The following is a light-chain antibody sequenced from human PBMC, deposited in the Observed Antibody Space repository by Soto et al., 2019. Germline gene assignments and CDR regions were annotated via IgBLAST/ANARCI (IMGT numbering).Light chain of an antibody. CDR3: QQYNSYS. Sequence: DIQMTQAPSTLPASVGDRVTITCRASQSISNWLAWYQQEPGTAPKVLIYHASNLQSGVPSRFSGSGSGTEFTLTIRSLQPDDFATYYCQQYNSYSFGQGTKVDI. J-gene: IGKJ1*01. CDR2: HAS. CDR1: QSISNW. V-gene: IGKV1-5*01.